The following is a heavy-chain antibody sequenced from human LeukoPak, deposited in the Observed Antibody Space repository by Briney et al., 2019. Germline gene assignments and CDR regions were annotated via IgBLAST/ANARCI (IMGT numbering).Heavy chain of an antibody. V-gene: IGHV4-59*01. CDR2: IYYSGST. D-gene: IGHD3-22*01. CDR3: ARNLYDSSGSMGIYTFDY. J-gene: IGHJ4*02. CDR1: GGSIGTYY. Sequence: SETLSLTCTVSGGSIGTYYWSWIRQPPGKGLEWIGYIYYSGSTDCNPSLKSRVTMSVDTSKNEFSLNLSSVTAADTAVYYCARNLYDSSGSMGIYTFDYWGQGTLVTVSS.